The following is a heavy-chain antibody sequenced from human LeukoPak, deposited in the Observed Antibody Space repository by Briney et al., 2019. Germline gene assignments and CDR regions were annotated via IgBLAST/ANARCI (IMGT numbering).Heavy chain of an antibody. V-gene: IGHV1-8*01. D-gene: IGHD6-6*01. CDR1: GYTFTSYD. CDR2: MNPNSGNT. Sequence: ASVKVSCKASGYTFTSYDINWVRQATGQGLEWMGWMNPNSGNTGYAQKFQGRVTTARNTSISTAYMELSSLRSEDTAVYYCARGVGTSSSPYYYYYYMDVWGKGTTVTVSS. CDR3: ARGVGTSSSPYYYYYYMDV. J-gene: IGHJ6*03.